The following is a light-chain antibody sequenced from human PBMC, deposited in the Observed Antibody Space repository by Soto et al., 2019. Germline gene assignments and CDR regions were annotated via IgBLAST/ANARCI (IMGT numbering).Light chain of an antibody. CDR3: QQYNEYSWT. J-gene: IGKJ1*01. CDR1: QSISIW. CDR2: KAS. Sequence: DIPMTQSPSTLSASVGDRVAITCRASQSISIWLAWYQQKPGKAPKLLIYKASSLESGVPSRFSGSGSGTEFTLTISSLQPDDFATYYCQQYNEYSWTFGQGTKVEIK. V-gene: IGKV1-5*03.